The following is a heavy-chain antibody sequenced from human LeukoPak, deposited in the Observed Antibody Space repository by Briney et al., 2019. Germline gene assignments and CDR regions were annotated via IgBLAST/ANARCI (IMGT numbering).Heavy chain of an antibody. CDR1: GFTFNIYA. D-gene: IGHD5-18*01. Sequence: GGSLRLSCAASGFTFNIYAISWVRQTPGTGLEWVSAISGSGGSTYYADSVKGRFTISRDNSKNTLYLQMNSLRAEDTAVYYCGKDRGYSYGYGFDYWGQGTLVTVSS. CDR3: GKDRGYSYGYGFDY. CDR2: ISGSGGST. J-gene: IGHJ4*02. V-gene: IGHV3-23*01.